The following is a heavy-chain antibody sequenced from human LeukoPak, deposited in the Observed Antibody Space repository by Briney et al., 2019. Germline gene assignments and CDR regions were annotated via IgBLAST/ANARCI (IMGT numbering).Heavy chain of an antibody. J-gene: IGHJ6*03. Sequence: GGSLRLSCAASGFTFSSYDMHWVRQAPGKGLEWVAFIRYDGSNKYYAVSVKGRFTISRDNSKNTLYLQMNSLRAEDTAVYYCAKDGSGSSWYYYYYYMDVWGKGTTVTVSS. CDR1: GFTFSSYD. CDR3: AKDGSGSSWYYYYYYMDV. CDR2: IRYDGSNK. V-gene: IGHV3-30*02. D-gene: IGHD6-13*01.